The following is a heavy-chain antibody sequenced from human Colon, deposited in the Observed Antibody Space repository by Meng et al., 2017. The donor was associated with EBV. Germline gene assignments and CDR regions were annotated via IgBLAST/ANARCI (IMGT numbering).Heavy chain of an antibody. D-gene: IGHD3-10*01. CDR1: GYTFIDYY. CDR3: ARAAGSFGY. V-gene: IGHV1-46*01. Sequence: QVQLVQSGAEVKKPGASVKVSCKASGYTFIDYYMHWVRQAPGQGLEWMGIIHPSGGSTSYAQKFQGRVTMTRDTSTSTVYMELSSLRSEDTAVYYCARAAGSFGYWGQGTLVTVYS. J-gene: IGHJ4*02. CDR2: IHPSGGST.